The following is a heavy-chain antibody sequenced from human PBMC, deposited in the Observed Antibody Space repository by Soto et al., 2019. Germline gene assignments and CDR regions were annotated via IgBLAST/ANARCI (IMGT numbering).Heavy chain of an antibody. D-gene: IGHD3-10*01. CDR1: GSSISSYY. J-gene: IGHJ6*02. V-gene: IGHV4-59*01. Sequence: PSETLSLTCTVSGSSISSYYWSWIRQPPGKGLEWIGYIYYSGSTNYNPSLKSRVTISVDTSKNQFSLKLSSVTAADTAVYYCARDPGYYYGSGTPGFNYYYGMDVWGQGTTVT. CDR3: ARDPGYYYGSGTPGFNYYYGMDV. CDR2: IYYSGST.